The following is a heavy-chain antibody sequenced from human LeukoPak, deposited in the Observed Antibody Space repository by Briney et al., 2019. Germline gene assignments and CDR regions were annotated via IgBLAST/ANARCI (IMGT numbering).Heavy chain of an antibody. CDR2: IYYNGNT. J-gene: IGHJ4*02. D-gene: IGHD3-22*01. CDR1: GGSISNYY. CDR3: ARDLGGLYYDSSGTDY. Sequence: SETLSLTCTVSGGSISNYYWTWIRQPPGKGLEWIGYIYYNGNTNYNPSLKSRVIISLDTSKNQFSLKVNSMTAADTAVYYCARDLGGLYYDSSGTDYWGQGTLVTVSS. V-gene: IGHV4-59*01.